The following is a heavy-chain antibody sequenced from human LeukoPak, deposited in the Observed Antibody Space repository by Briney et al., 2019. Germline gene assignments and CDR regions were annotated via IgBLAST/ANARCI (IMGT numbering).Heavy chain of an antibody. CDR2: IYSSGST. CDR1: GGSISSGTYY. Sequence: SETLSLTCTVSGGSISSGTYYWTWIRQPAGKGLEWIGRIYSSGSTSYNPSLDSRVRISLDTSKNHFSLRLSLVTAADTAVYYCARDSCATVRGVIGHWGQGTPVTVSS. J-gene: IGHJ4*02. V-gene: IGHV4-61*02. D-gene: IGHD3-10*01. CDR3: ARDSCATVRGVIGH.